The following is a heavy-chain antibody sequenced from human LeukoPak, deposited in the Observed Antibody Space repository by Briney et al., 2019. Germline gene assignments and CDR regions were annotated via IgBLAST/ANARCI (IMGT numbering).Heavy chain of an antibody. Sequence: GGSLRLSCAASGFTFSSYAMSWVRQAPGKGLEWVSAISGSGGSTYYADSVKGRFTISRDNSKNTLYLQMNSLRAEDTAVYYCVATRVCGGVLLRPNCLYFENWGQGTLVSVSS. J-gene: IGHJ4*02. CDR2: ISGSGGST. CDR3: VATRVCGGVLLRPNCLYFEN. V-gene: IGHV3-23*01. D-gene: IGHD3-10*01. CDR1: GFTFSSYA.